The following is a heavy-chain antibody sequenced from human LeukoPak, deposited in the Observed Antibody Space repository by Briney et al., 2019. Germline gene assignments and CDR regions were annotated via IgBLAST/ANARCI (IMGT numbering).Heavy chain of an antibody. Sequence: GGSLRLSCEGSGFSFSSYWMTWVRQSPGKGPEWVANIKQDESETYTVDSVKGRFTISRDNAKNSLYLQMNSLRAEDTAVYYCARDGGRGYIYGYVGGRWFDPLGQGTLVTVSS. J-gene: IGHJ5*02. CDR1: GFSFSSYW. CDR3: ARDGGRGYIYGYVGGRWFDP. V-gene: IGHV3-7*01. CDR2: IKQDESET. D-gene: IGHD5-18*01.